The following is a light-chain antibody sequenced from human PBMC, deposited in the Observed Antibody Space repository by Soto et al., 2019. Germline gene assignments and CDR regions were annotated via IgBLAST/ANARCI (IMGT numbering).Light chain of an antibody. J-gene: IGKJ1*01. CDR3: QQSYNLPLWT. CDR1: QNIDTF. CDR2: AAS. Sequence: DIQVTQSPSSLSASVGDSVTITCRASQNIDTFLNWYQQKPGKAPELLIYAASSLQSGVPSRFSGSGSGTDFTFTISSLYPEDSATYYCQQSYNLPLWTFGQGTKVEIK. V-gene: IGKV1-39*01.